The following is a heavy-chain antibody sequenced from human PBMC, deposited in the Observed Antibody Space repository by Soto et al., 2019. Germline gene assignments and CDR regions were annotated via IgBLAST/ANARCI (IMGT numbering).Heavy chain of an antibody. D-gene: IGHD2-8*02. Sequence: ASETLSLTCAVYGGSFSGYYWTWIRQPPGTGLEWIGEINHSGSTNYNPSLKSRVTISVDTSKHQFSLKLTSVTAADTAVYYCARDKITGLFDYWGQGTLVTVSS. CDR2: INHSGST. CDR1: GGSFSGYY. J-gene: IGHJ4*02. CDR3: ARDKITGLFDY. V-gene: IGHV4-34*01.